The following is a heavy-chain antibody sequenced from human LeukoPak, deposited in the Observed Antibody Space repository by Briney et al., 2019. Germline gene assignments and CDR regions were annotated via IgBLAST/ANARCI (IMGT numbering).Heavy chain of an antibody. J-gene: IGHJ4*02. Sequence: SETLSLTCTVSGGSVSGSYWNWLRQPPGEGLEWIGYVSNSGSGSAKYNPSLESRVTMSVETSKNQFSLKLSSVTAADTAVYYCAKWNGGRYHFASWGQGTLVTVSS. V-gene: IGHV4-59*02. CDR2: VSNSGSGSA. D-gene: IGHD1-26*01. CDR3: AKWNGGRYHFAS. CDR1: GGSVSGSY.